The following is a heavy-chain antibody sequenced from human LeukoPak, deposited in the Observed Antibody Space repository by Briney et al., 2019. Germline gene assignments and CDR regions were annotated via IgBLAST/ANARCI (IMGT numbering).Heavy chain of an antibody. Sequence: GGSLRLSCAASGFTFSNYEMNWVRQAPGKGLEWISYISASGNPMFYADSVKGRFTISRDNAKNSLYLQMNSLRAEDTAIYYCASRRLAVATTRAFDCWGQGTLVTVSS. CDR2: ISASGNPM. V-gene: IGHV3-48*03. D-gene: IGHD5-12*01. CDR3: ASRRLAVATTRAFDC. J-gene: IGHJ4*02. CDR1: GFTFSNYE.